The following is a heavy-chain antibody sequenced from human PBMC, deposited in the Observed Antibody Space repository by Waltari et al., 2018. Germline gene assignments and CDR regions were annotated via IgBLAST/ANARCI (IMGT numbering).Heavy chain of an antibody. D-gene: IGHD6-6*01. CDR3: ARDRGFEYSSSDLYYYYGMDV. V-gene: IGHV4-31*03. J-gene: IGHJ6*02. Sequence: QVQLQESGPGLVKPSQTLSLTCTVSGGSISRGGYYWSWIRQHPGKGLEWIGYIYYSGSTYYNPSLKSRVTISVDTSKNQFSLKLSSVTAADTAVYYCARDRGFEYSSSDLYYYYGMDVWGQGTTVTVSS. CDR1: GGSISRGGYY. CDR2: IYYSGST.